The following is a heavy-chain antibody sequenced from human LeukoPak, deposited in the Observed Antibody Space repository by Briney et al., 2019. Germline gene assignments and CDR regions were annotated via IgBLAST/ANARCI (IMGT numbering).Heavy chain of an antibody. CDR3: AKAISVVHYYYGLDV. D-gene: IGHD6-6*01. CDR2: IWYDGSNK. V-gene: IGHV3-33*06. CDR1: GFTFSSYG. J-gene: IGHJ6*02. Sequence: PGGSLRLSCAASGFTFSSYGMHWVRQAPGKGLEWVAVIWYDGSNKYYADSVKGRFTISRDNSKNTLYLQVNSLRAEDTAIYHCAKAISVVHYYYGLDVWGQGTTVTVSS.